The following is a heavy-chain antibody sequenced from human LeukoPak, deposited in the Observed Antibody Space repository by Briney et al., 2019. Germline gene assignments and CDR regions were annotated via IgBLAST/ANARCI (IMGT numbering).Heavy chain of an antibody. CDR2: LYYSETT. J-gene: IGHJ4*02. V-gene: IGHV4-39*01. CDR3: ARRRGWYPVDY. CDR1: GGSLTSTNDY. D-gene: IGHD6-19*01. Sequence: SETLSLTCTVSGGSLTSTNDYWAWIRQPPGQGLEWIGTLYYSETTYYNPSLKSRVTISGDTSKNQCSLKVTSVTAADTAVYYCARRRGWYPVDYWGQGTLVTVSS.